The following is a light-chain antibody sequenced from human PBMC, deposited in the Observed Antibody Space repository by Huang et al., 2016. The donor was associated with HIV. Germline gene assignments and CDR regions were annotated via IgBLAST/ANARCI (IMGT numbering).Light chain of an antibody. V-gene: IGKV3-15*01. J-gene: IGKJ3*01. CDR2: DTS. Sequence: EIVMTQSPATLSVSPGEKATLPCRASQSVGSNLAWYQQKPGKAPSLLLYDTSTRATGIPARFSGSGSGTEFTLTISSLQSEDFAIYYCHQFNNWPPVFGPGTRVDIK. CDR1: QSVGSN. CDR3: HQFNNWPPV.